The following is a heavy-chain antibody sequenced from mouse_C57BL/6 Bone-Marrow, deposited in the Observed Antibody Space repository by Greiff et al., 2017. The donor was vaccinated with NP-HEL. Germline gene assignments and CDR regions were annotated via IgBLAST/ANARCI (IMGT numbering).Heavy chain of an antibody. CDR2: IRSKSNNYAT. CDR3: VRSGGFAY. V-gene: IGHV10-1*01. Sequence: GGGLVQPKGSLKLSCAASGFSFNTYAMNWVRQAPGKGLEWVARIRSKSNNYATYYADSVKDRVTISRDDSESMLYLQMNNLKTEDTAMYCCVRSGGFAYWGQGTLVTVSA. CDR1: GFSFNTYA. J-gene: IGHJ3*01.